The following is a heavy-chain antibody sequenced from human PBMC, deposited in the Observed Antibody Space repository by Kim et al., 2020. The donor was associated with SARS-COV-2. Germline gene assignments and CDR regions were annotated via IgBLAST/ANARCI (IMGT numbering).Heavy chain of an antibody. D-gene: IGHD1-20*01. CDR3: GIPRHDDY. CDR1: GYTFSGYY. J-gene: IGHJ4*02. CDR2: INPNNGGT. Sequence: ASVKVSCKASGYTFSGYYIHWVRQAPGQGLEWMGWINPNNGGTNYAQKFQGRVTMTRDTSISTAYMELSSLRSDDTAVYYCGIPRHDDYWGQGTLVTVSS. V-gene: IGHV1-2*02.